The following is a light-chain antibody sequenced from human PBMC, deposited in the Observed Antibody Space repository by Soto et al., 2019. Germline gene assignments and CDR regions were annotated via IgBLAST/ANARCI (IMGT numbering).Light chain of an antibody. CDR3: ASWTTGTTMI. J-gene: IGLJ2*01. Sequence: QSALTQPASVSGSPGQSITISCTGTSSDIGAYYFVSWYQQHLGKAPKLMLYDVNIRTSGVSNRFSGAYSGNTAALTISGLLADDEDYYYCASWTTGTTMIFGGGSKVTVL. V-gene: IGLV2-14*03. CDR1: SSDIGAYYF. CDR2: DVN.